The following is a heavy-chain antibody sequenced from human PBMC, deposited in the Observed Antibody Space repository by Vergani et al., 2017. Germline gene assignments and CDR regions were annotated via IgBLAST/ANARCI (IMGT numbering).Heavy chain of an antibody. CDR2: ISSSSSTI. V-gene: IGHV3-48*01. Sequence: EVQLVESGGGLVQPGGSLRLSCAASGFTFSSYSMNWVRQAPGKGLEWVSYISSSSSTIYYADSVKGRFTISRDNAKNSLYLQMNSLRAEDTAVYYCAGGGSGSYAPYYYDYGMDVWGQGTTVTVSS. J-gene: IGHJ6*02. CDR3: AGGGSGSYAPYYYDYGMDV. CDR1: GFTFSSYS. D-gene: IGHD3-10*01.